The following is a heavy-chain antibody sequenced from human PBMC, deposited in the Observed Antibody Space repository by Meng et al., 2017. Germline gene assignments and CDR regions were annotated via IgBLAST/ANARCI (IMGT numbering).Heavy chain of an antibody. CDR3: ARDDYSNYLPFDY. D-gene: IGHD4-11*01. CDR1: GGTFSSYA. V-gene: IGHV1-69*01. Sequence: QVQLVQSGAEVKKPVSSVQVSFKASGGTFSSYAISWVRQAPGQGLEWLGGIIPIFGTANYAQKFQGRVTITADESTSTAYMELSSLRSEDTAVYYCARDDYSNYLPFDYWGQGTLVTVSS. J-gene: IGHJ4*02. CDR2: IIPIFGTA.